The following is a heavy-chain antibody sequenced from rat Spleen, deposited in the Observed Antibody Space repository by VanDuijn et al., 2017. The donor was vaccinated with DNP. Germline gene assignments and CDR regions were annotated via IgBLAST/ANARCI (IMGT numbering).Heavy chain of an antibody. CDR3: TRDPRFITIAAMDY. D-gene: IGHD1-2*01. V-gene: IGHV5-19*01. CDR1: GFTFSNYG. J-gene: IGHJ2*01. Sequence: EVQLVESGGGLVQPGRSLKLSCAASGFTFSNYGMHWIRQAPTKGLEWVASISPSVGSTYYRDSVKGRFTNSRDNAKSTLYLQMNSLRSEDTATYYCTRDPRFITIAAMDYWGQGVMVTVSS. CDR2: ISPSVGST.